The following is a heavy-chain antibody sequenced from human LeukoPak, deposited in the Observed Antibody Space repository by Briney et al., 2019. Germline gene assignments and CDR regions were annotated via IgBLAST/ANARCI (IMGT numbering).Heavy chain of an antibody. V-gene: IGHV4-34*01. D-gene: IGHD4-23*01. CDR3: ARGSTTVVHL. Sequence: PSETLSLTCAVYGGSFSGYYWSWIRQPPGKGLEWIREINHSGSTNYNPSLKSRVTISVDTSKNQFSLKLSSVTAADTAVYYCARGSTTVVHLWGQGTLVTVSS. CDR1: GGSFSGYY. J-gene: IGHJ4*02. CDR2: INHSGST.